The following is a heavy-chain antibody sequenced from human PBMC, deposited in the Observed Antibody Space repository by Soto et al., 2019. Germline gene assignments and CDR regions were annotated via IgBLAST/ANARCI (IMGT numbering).Heavy chain of an antibody. CDR1: GFTFSTYA. J-gene: IGHJ4*02. Sequence: QVQLVESGGGVVQPGRSLRLSCVVSGFTFSTYAMDWVRQATGKGLEWVAFISYDGSNKYYADSVKGRFTISRDNSKKTLYLLMNSLRAEDTAAYYCARAARGYNSYFDFWGQGILVTVFS. D-gene: IGHD5-12*01. CDR2: ISYDGSNK. CDR3: ARAARGYNSYFDF. V-gene: IGHV3-30-3*01.